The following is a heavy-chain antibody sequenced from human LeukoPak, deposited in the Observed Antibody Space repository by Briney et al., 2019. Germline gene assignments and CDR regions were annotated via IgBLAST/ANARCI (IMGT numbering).Heavy chain of an antibody. V-gene: IGHV4-38-2*02. CDR2: ISHSGST. Sequence: SETLSLTCTVSGYSISSGYYWGWIRQPPGQGLKWIGSISHSGSTYYNPSLKSRVTISVDTSKNQFSLKLSSLTAAVTAVYYCARLRRSRLAEFDYWGQGTLVTVSS. CDR1: GYSISSGYY. J-gene: IGHJ4*02. CDR3: ARLRRSRLAEFDY. D-gene: IGHD3-3*02.